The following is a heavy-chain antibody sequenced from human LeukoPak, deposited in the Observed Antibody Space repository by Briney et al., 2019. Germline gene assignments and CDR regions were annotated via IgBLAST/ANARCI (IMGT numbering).Heavy chain of an antibody. CDR1: GFTFSRYW. V-gene: IGHV3-7*01. D-gene: IGHD3-22*01. CDR3: ARAHYYDSSGLDF. J-gene: IGHJ4*02. CDR2: INQDGSEK. Sequence: PGGSLRLSCAASGFTFSRYWMSWVRQAPGKGLEWVANINQDGSEKYYVDSVKGRFTISRDNAKNSLYLEMNSLRAEDTAVYYCARAHYYDSSGLDFWGQGTLVTVSS.